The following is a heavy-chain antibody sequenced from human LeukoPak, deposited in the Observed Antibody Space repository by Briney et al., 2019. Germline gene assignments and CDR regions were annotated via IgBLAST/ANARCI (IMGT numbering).Heavy chain of an antibody. V-gene: IGHV5-51*01. D-gene: IGHD3-22*01. Sequence: GESLKISCKGSGYSFTSYWIGWVRQMPGKGLEWMGIIYPSDSDTRYSPSFQGQVTISVDKSITTAYLQWSSLKASDTAMYYCASNDYYDSSGPEGYFQHWGQGTLVTVSS. CDR1: GYSFTSYW. CDR3: ASNDYYDSSGPEGYFQH. J-gene: IGHJ1*01. CDR2: IYPSDSDT.